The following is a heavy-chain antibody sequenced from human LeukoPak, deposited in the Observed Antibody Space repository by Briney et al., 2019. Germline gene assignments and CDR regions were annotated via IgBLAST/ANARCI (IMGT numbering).Heavy chain of an antibody. Sequence: GGSLRLSCAASGFTVSRNYMSWVRQAPGKGLEWVSVIYSGGSTYYADSVKGRFTISRDNSKNTLYLQMNSLRAEDTAVYYCSREWSTAFDYWGQGTLVTVSS. CDR1: GFTVSRNY. CDR2: IYSGGST. D-gene: IGHD3-3*01. CDR3: SREWSTAFDY. J-gene: IGHJ4*02. V-gene: IGHV3-66*01.